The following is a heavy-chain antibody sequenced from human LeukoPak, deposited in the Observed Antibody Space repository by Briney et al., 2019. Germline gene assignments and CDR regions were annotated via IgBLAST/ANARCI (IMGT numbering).Heavy chain of an antibody. CDR1: GYTFTTYG. V-gene: IGHV1-18*01. J-gene: IGHJ4*02. Sequence: GASVKVSCTASGYTFTTYGITWIRQSPGQGLEWLGWISPYNGNTNYGLNFQARLTLTTDTATSTAYMELRSLQADDSAVYSCTTWGGGGHWSQGTLVSVSS. CDR2: ISPYNGNT. D-gene: IGHD3-16*01. CDR3: TTWGGGGH.